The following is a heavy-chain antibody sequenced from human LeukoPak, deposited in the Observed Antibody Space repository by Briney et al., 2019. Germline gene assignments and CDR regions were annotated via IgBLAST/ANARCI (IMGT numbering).Heavy chain of an antibody. CDR2: ISYDGSNK. J-gene: IGHJ4*02. D-gene: IGHD6-6*01. CDR1: GFTFSSYA. CDR3: ARDSRIAARPSGDY. V-gene: IGHV3-30-3*01. Sequence: PGRSLRLSCAVSGFTFSSYAMHWVRQAPGKGLEWVAVISYDGSNKYYADSVEGRFTISRDNSKNTLYLQMNSLRAEDTAVYYCARDSRIAARPSGDYWGQGTLVTVSS.